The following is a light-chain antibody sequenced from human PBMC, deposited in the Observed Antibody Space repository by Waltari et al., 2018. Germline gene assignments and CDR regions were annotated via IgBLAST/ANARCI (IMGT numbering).Light chain of an antibody. V-gene: IGKV1-12*01. CDR1: QDISRS. CDR2: VTS. Sequence: DIQMTQSPSSVSASVGDGVTIHCRASQDISRSLAWYQQKPGKAPKLLITVTSSLQSGVPSRFSGRGSGTDFTLTISSLQPEDFATYYCQQGKTFPFVFGQGTRLEIK. CDR3: QQGKTFPFV. J-gene: IGKJ2*01.